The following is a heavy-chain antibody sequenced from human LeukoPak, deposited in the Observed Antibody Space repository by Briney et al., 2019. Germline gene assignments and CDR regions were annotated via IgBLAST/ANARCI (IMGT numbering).Heavy chain of an antibody. Sequence: SVKVSCKASGGTFSSYAISWVRQAPGQGLEWMGRIIPILGIANYAQKFQGRVTITADKSTSTAYMELSSLRSEDTAVYYCARAAHLEMATISFDYWGQGTLVTVSS. V-gene: IGHV1-69*04. J-gene: IGHJ4*02. CDR2: IIPILGIA. CDR3: ARAAHLEMATISFDY. D-gene: IGHD5-24*01. CDR1: GGTFSSYA.